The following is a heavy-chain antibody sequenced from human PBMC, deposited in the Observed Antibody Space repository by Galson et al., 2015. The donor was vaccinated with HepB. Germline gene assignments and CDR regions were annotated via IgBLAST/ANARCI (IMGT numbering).Heavy chain of an antibody. Sequence: SVKVSCKASGYTFTSFSMHWVRQAPGQGLEWMGIFNPDGGRTSYAQKFQGRVTMTRGTSTSTAYMELSSLRSEDTAVYYCAREGRECALHYFDYWGQGTMVTVSS. CDR3: AREGRECALHYFDY. J-gene: IGHJ4*02. D-gene: IGHD3-10*01. CDR1: GYTFTSFS. CDR2: FNPDGGRT. V-gene: IGHV1-46*01.